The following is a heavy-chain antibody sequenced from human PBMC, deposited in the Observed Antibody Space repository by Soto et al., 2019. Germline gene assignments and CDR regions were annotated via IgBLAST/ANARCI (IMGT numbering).Heavy chain of an antibody. V-gene: IGHV1-69*13. D-gene: IGHD6-6*01. J-gene: IGHJ5*02. CDR1: GGTFSSYA. CDR2: IIPIFGTA. CDR3: ARLEYSSPNNWFDP. Sequence: ASVKVSCKASGGTFSSYAISWVRQAPGQGLEWMGGIIPIFGTANYAQKFQGRVTITADESTSTAYMELSSLRSEDTAVYYCARLEYSSPNNWFDPWGQGTLVTVSS.